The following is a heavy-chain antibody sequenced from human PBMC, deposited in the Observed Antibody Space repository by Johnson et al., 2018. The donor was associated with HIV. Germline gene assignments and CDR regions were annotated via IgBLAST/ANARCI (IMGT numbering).Heavy chain of an antibody. CDR2: TRWNSGSR. CDR1: GFTFDDYV. V-gene: IGHV3-9*01. Sequence: VQLVESGGGLVQPGRSLRLSCAASGFTFDDYVMHWARQAPGKGLEWASGTRWNSGSRDYADSVKGRFTISRDITKNSLYMQMNSLRAEDTALYYCARQHYYDRGGQGGGLDIWGQGTMVTVSS. CDR3: ARQHYYDRGGQGGGLDI. D-gene: IGHD3-22*01. J-gene: IGHJ3*02.